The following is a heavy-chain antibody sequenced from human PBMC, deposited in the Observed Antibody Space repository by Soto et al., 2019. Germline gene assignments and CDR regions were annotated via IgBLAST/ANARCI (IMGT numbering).Heavy chain of an antibody. V-gene: IGHV4-31*03. Sequence: QVQLQESGPGLVKPSQTLSLTCTVSGGSISSGGYYWSWIRQHPGKGLEWIGYIYYSGSTYYNPSLNSGVTVPVDTYKNQFSLKVSSVTAADTAVYYCARGYRSSWYEVGAFVIWGQGTMVNVSS. J-gene: IGHJ3*02. CDR3: ARGYRSSWYEVGAFVI. CDR1: GGSISSGGYY. CDR2: IYYSGST. D-gene: IGHD6-13*01.